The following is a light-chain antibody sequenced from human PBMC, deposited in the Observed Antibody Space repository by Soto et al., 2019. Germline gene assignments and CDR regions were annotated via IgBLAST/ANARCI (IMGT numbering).Light chain of an antibody. CDR2: GAS. J-gene: IGKJ5*01. V-gene: IGKV3-20*01. CDR3: QHYQVGQQIA. Sequence: ILLTQSPDTLSFSPGERATLSCRASQSVGTRLAWYQHKTGQAPSLLMSGASSRATGIPDRFSGSGSETDSTLTISRLEPEDFALYYCQHYQVGQQIAFGRGTRLEIK. CDR1: QSVGTRL.